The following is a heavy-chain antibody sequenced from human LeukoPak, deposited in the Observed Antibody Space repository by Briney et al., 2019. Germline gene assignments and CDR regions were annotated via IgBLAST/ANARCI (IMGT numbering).Heavy chain of an antibody. CDR2: MYYSGST. V-gene: IGHV4-59*01. D-gene: IGHD3-10*01. CDR3: ARHFLYASGGVPFDP. J-gene: IGHJ5*02. Sequence: PSETLSLTCTVSGGSISSYYWSWIRQPPGKGLEWIGYMYYSGSTNYNPSLKSRVTISVDTSKNQFSLKLRSATAADTAVYYCARHFLYASGGVPFDPWGQGTLVTVSS. CDR1: GGSISSYY.